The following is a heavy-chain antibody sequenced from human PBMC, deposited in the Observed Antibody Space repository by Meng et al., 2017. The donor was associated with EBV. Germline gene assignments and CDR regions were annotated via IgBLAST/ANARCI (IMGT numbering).Heavy chain of an antibody. J-gene: IGHJ5*02. CDR3: AKGADLAAAGTFWFDP. Sequence: HVQLVQSAAEVKKPGAAVKVSCKASGYTFTGYYMHGVRQAPGQGLEWMGRINPNSGGTNYAQKFQGRVTMTRDTSISTAYMELSRLRSDDTAVYYCAKGADLAAAGTFWFDPWGQGTLVTVSS. D-gene: IGHD6-13*01. CDR1: GYTFTGYY. V-gene: IGHV1-2*06. CDR2: INPNSGGT.